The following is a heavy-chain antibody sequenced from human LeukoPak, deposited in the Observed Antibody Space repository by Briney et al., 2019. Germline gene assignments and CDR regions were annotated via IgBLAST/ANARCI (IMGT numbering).Heavy chain of an antibody. CDR1: GFTFSTYG. CDR3: AKGRSDFDY. V-gene: IGHV3-30*02. CDR2: IGSDGSGK. Sequence: GGSLRLSCAASGFTFSTYGMYGVRQAPGKGLEWVAFIGSDGSGKYHADSVKGRFTISRDNSKNTLSLQMSSLRAEDTAVYYCAKGRSDFDYWGQGTLVTVSS. J-gene: IGHJ4*02.